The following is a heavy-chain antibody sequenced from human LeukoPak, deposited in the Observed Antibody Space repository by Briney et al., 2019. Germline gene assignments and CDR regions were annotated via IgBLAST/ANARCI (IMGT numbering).Heavy chain of an antibody. CDR1: GFTFSDAW. Sequence: PGGSLRLSCVASGFTFSDAWMSWVRQAPGKGLEWDGRSKSKMDGGTIDYGAPVKRRFTISRDDSRNTLHLQMSRLKTEDTAVYYCTTRRQDGCWGQGTLVTVS. J-gene: IGHJ4*02. CDR2: SKSKMDGGTI. V-gene: IGHV3-15*01. CDR3: TTRRQDGC. D-gene: IGHD6-25*01.